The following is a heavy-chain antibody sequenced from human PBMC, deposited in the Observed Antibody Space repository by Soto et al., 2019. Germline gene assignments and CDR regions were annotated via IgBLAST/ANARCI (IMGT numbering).Heavy chain of an antibody. D-gene: IGHD4-17*01. CDR1: GGSISSYY. V-gene: IGHV4-59*08. CDR3: ARRDGDFNLFDY. CDR2: IYHNGNT. Sequence: SETLSLTCTVSGGSISSYYWSWIRQPSGKGLEWIGHIYHNGNTNYNPSLKSRVTISVDTSKNQFSLKLSSVTAADTAVYYCARRDGDFNLFDYWGQGTLVTVSS. J-gene: IGHJ4*02.